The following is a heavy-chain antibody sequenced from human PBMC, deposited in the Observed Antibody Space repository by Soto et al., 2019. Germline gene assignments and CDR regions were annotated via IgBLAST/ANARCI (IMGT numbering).Heavy chain of an antibody. Sequence: GGSLRLSCAASGFTFNSYAMTWVRQAPGKGLEWVSIISSSGDGTYYVDSVKGRFTISRDNSRNTLNLQMNSLRAEDTAVYYCARSGIVVAAPQPRSDFDYWGQGTLVTVSS. V-gene: IGHV3-23*01. CDR2: ISSSGDGT. CDR3: ARSGIVVAAPQPRSDFDY. CDR1: GFTFNSYA. D-gene: IGHD6-19*01. J-gene: IGHJ4*02.